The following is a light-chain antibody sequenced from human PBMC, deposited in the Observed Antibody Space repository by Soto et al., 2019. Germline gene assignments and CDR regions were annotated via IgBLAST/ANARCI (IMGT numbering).Light chain of an antibody. CDR1: QDISNY. CDR3: QHYSLYSPWT. Sequence: SPASLSASVGDRVTITCQASQDISNYLNWYQQRPGQAPKLLIYDASTVQSGVPSRFSGSGSGTGFTLTISSLQHDDSATYYCQHYSLYSPWTFGQGTKVDIK. CDR2: DAS. J-gene: IGKJ1*01. V-gene: IGKV1-16*01.